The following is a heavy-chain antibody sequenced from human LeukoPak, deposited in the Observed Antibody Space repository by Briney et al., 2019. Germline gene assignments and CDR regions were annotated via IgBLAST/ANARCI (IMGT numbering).Heavy chain of an antibody. CDR3: ARDPSYSSGWYDY. Sequence: SSETLSPTCTVSGGSINSYYWSWIRQPAGKSLEWIGRIYSSGSTDYNPSLMSRVTMSVDTSKNQFSLKLSSVTAADTAVYYCARDPSYSSGWYDYWGQGTLVTVSS. D-gene: IGHD6-19*01. CDR2: IYSSGST. V-gene: IGHV4-4*07. CDR1: GGSINSYY. J-gene: IGHJ4*02.